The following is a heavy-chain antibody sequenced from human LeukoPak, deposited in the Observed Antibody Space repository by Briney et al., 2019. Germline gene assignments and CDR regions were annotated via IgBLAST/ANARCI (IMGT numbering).Heavy chain of an antibody. CDR2: ISWNSGSI. D-gene: IGHD6-6*01. J-gene: IGHJ4*02. CDR3: ANDYYSSSHEGGYFDY. V-gene: IGHV3-9*03. CDR1: GFTFDDYA. Sequence: GGSLRLSCAASGFTFDDYAMHWVRQAPGKGLEWVSGISWNSGSIGYADSVKGRFTISRDNAKNSLYLQMNSLRAEDMALYYCANDYYSSSHEGGYFDYWGQGTLVTVSS.